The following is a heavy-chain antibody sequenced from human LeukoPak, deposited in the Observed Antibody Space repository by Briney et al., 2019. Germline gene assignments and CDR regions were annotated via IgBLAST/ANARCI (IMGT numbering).Heavy chain of an antibody. Sequence: ASVKVSCKASGYTFTSYGISWVRQAPGQGLEWMGWISAYNGHTNYAQKLQGRVTMTTDTSTSTAYMELRSLRSDDTAVYYCARGGGVVTPLYYYGMDVWGQGTTVTVSS. D-gene: IGHD4-23*01. CDR2: ISAYNGHT. J-gene: IGHJ6*02. CDR1: GYTFTSYG. V-gene: IGHV1-18*01. CDR3: ARGGGVVTPLYYYGMDV.